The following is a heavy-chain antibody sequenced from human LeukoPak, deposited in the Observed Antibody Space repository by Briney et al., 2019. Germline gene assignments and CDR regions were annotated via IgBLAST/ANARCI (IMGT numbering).Heavy chain of an antibody. CDR2: MNPNSGNT. CDR3: ARGFGSGSYTYYYYYYYMDV. Sequence: GASVKVSCKASGYTFTSYDINWVRQATGQGLEWMGWMNPNSGNTGYAQKFQGRVTMTRNTSISTAYMELSSLRSEDTAVYYCARGFGSGSYTYYYYYYYMDVWGKGTTVTVSS. V-gene: IGHV1-8*01. J-gene: IGHJ6*03. CDR1: GYTFTSYD. D-gene: IGHD3-10*01.